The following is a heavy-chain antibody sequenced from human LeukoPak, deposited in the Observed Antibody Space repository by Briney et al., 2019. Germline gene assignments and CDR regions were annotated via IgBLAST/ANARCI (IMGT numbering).Heavy chain of an antibody. D-gene: IGHD3-22*01. CDR3: AREGKNYYDSSGGYYFDY. CDR2: IIPIFGTA. CDR1: GGTFSSYA. J-gene: IGHJ4*02. Sequence: SVKVSCKASGGTFSSYAISWVRQAPGQGLEWMGGIIPIFGTANYARKFQGRVTITTDESTSTAYMELSSLRSEDTAVYYCAREGKNYYDSSGGYYFDYWGQGTLVTVSS. V-gene: IGHV1-69*05.